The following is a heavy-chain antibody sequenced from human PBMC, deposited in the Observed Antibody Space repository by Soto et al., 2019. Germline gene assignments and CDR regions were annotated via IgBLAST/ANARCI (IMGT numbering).Heavy chain of an antibody. CDR2: IWHDGGNK. CDR1: GFTFSSYG. CDR3: ARDGDVNTGFGKDY. D-gene: IGHD3-16*01. Sequence: GGSLRLSCAASGFTFSSYGMHWVRQAPGKGLEWVAFIWHDGGNKFYAESVKGRFTISRDNSKNTLYLQMTSLSAEDTAMYYCARDGDVNTGFGKDYWGQGTLVTV. J-gene: IGHJ4*02. V-gene: IGHV3-33*01.